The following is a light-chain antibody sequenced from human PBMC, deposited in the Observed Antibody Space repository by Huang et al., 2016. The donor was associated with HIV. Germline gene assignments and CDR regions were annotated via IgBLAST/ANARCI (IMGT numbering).Light chain of an antibody. Sequence: DIQMTQSPSSLSASVGDRVTLSCRASQDIGTYLAWYQHKPGKVPNLLIYATSTLQSGVPSRFSGSGSGTNFTLTIGSLRPEDVATYYCQKYNSVPGTFGHGTKVQIK. CDR1: QDIGTY. CDR2: ATS. CDR3: QKYNSVPGT. J-gene: IGKJ1*01. V-gene: IGKV1-27*01.